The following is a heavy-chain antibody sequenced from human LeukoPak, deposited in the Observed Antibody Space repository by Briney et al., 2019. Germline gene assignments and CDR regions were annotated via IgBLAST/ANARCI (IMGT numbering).Heavy chain of an antibody. CDR1: RDSVSNNSAA. D-gene: IGHD2/OR15-2a*01. Sequence: SQTLSLTCAISRDSVSNNSAAWNWIRQSPSRGLEWLGRTYYRSKRKSDYAVTLRGRINISPDTTKNQFYLQLNSVSPEDTAVYYCARLVGNSPDYWGQGALVTVSS. V-gene: IGHV6-1*01. CDR3: ARLVGNSPDY. J-gene: IGHJ4*02. CDR2: TYYRSKRKS.